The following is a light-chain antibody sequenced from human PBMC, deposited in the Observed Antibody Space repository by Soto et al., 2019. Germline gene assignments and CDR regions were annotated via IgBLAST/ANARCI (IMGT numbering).Light chain of an antibody. J-gene: IGKJ2*03. CDR2: GAS. Sequence: EVLLTQSQGTLSLSPGERATLSCRASQSVRSTYLAWYQQKCGQAPSLLIYGASSRATGIPDRFSGSGSGTDFTLTISRLESEDFAVYYCQHYGSSPGCGQGTILEI. CDR1: QSVRSTY. V-gene: IGKV3-20*01. CDR3: QHYGSSPG.